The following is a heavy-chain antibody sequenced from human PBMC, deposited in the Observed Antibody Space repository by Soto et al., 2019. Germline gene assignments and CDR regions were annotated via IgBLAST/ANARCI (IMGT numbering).Heavy chain of an antibody. J-gene: IGHJ4*02. Sequence: PSETLSLTCTVSGGSISSNSYYWGWIRQPPGKGLEWIGTIYYSGSTYYNPSLKSRVTISVDTSKNQFSLKLSSVTAADTAVCYCARGLIVATMGFDYWGQGTLVTVSS. D-gene: IGHD5-12*01. V-gene: IGHV4-39*07. CDR1: GGSISSNSYY. CDR3: ARGLIVATMGFDY. CDR2: IYYSGST.